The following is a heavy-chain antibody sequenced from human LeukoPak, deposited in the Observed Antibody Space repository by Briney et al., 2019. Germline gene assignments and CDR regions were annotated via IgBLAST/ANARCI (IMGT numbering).Heavy chain of an antibody. CDR3: ARDEGFARQPLSSSWYNGGFDY. CDR2: IKEDGRDQ. CDR1: GFRLSSYR. J-gene: IGHJ4*02. Sequence: PGGSLRLPCAAAGFRLSSYRMSWVRQAPGKGPEGVANIKEDGRDQNYLDSGKGRFTISRDNAKEPLYPEINSLTAHDQAVYYLARDEGFARQPLSSSWYNGGFDYGGQGTPVAVSA. V-gene: IGHV3-7*01. D-gene: IGHD6-13*01.